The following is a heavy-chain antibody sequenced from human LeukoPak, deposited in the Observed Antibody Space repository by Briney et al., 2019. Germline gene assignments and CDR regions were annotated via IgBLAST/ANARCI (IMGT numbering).Heavy chain of an antibody. CDR3: AHLIRVAPTYYYDSSGYRGDY. J-gene: IGHJ4*02. D-gene: IGHD3-22*01. Sequence: GGSLRLSCAASGFTFSSYAMSWVRQAPGKGLEWVSAISGSGGSTYYADSVKGRFTTSRDNSKNTPYLQMNSLRAEDTAVYYCAHLIRVAPTYYYDSSGYRGDYWGQGTLVTVSS. V-gene: IGHV3-23*01. CDR1: GFTFSSYA. CDR2: ISGSGGST.